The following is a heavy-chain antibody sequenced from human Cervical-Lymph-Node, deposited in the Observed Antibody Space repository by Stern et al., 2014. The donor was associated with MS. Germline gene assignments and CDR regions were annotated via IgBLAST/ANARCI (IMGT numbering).Heavy chain of an antibody. V-gene: IGHV3-66*01. CDR1: GLTVSSTY. D-gene: IGHD6-19*01. CDR3: ARGLAVADH. CDR2: VYPDGRT. J-gene: IGHJ4*02. Sequence: EVQLEESGGGLVQPGGSLRLSCVVSGLTVSSTYISWVRQAPGGELEWVAVVYPDGRTFYGDSVKGRFTISRDNAENTVHLQMASLRGDDTGVYFCARGLAVADHWGLGTMVTVA.